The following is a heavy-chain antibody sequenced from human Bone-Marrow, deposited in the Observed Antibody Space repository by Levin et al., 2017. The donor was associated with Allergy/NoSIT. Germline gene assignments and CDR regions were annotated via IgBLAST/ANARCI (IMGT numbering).Heavy chain of an antibody. V-gene: IGHV3-21*06. CDR2: ISRDTSHK. CDR3: ARDINRLARLGGMDV. D-gene: IGHD3-3*02. CDR1: GLTFYSTD. Sequence: EASVKVSCGASGLTFYSTDMNWVRQAPGKGPEWVAYISRDTSHKYYADPVKGRFTISRDNAANSLFLQMTSLRVDDTAVYYCARDINRLARLGGMDVWGQGTTVIVS. J-gene: IGHJ6*02.